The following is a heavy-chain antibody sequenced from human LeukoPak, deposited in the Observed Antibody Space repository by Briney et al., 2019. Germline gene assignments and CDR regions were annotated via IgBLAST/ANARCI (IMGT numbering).Heavy chain of an antibody. D-gene: IGHD6-13*01. CDR1: GFTFSSYS. CDR3: ARADSSSWYGS. CDR2: ISSSSSTI. V-gene: IGHV3-48*04. Sequence: AGGSLRLSCAASGFTFSSYSMNWVRQAPGKGLEWVSYISSSSSTIYYADSVKGRFTISRNTDKNSLSLQMNSPRVEDTAVYYCARADSSSWYGSWGQGTLVTVSS. J-gene: IGHJ5*02.